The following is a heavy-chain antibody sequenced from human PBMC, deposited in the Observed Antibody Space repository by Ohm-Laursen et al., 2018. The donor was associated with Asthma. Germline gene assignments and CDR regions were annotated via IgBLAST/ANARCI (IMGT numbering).Heavy chain of an antibody. D-gene: IGHD3-22*01. CDR2: IAYDGSNK. CDR3: ARDRSKYYSDSSDYWGY. Sequence: SLRLSCTASGFSFSTYSMHWVRQAPGKGLEWVALIAYDGSNKYYADSVKGRFTISRDNSKNTLSLQMNSLRIEDTAVYYCARDRSKYYSDSSDYWGYWGQGTLVTVSS. J-gene: IGHJ4*02. CDR1: GFSFSTYS. V-gene: IGHV3-30-3*01.